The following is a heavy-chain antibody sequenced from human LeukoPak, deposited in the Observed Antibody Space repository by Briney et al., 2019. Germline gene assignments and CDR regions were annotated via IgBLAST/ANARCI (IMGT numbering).Heavy chain of an antibody. CDR2: TYYRSKWYN. V-gene: IGHV6-1*01. J-gene: IGHJ4*02. D-gene: IGHD6-19*01. Sequence: SQTLSLTCAISGDSVSSNSAAWNWTRQSPSRGLEWLGRTYYRSKWYNDYAVSVKSRITINPDTSKNQFSLQLNSVTPEDTAVYYCAREDDTVGGWSFDYWGQGTLVTVSS. CDR1: GDSVSSNSAA. CDR3: AREDDTVGGWSFDY.